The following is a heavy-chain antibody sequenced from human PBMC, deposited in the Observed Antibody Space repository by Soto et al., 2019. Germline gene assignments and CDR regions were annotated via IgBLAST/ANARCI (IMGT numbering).Heavy chain of an antibody. J-gene: IGHJ6*02. V-gene: IGHV3-74*01. CDR2: MIGVRCST. CDR3: ARVAGGHGLVV. D-gene: IGHD3-10*01. Sequence: GGSLRLSCAASGLSFDTYWLHWVREETGKGLVWVFSMIGVRCSTSYAKFVKGRVTTCRDNAKNTLYLQMNSLRAEDTALYYSARVAGGHGLVVVGQGTTDTVSS. CDR1: GLSFDTYW.